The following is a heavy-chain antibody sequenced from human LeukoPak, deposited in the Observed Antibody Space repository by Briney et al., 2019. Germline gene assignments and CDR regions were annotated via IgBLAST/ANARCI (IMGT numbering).Heavy chain of an antibody. D-gene: IGHD2-2*01. Sequence: SVKVSCKASGGTFSSYAISWVRQAPGQGLEWMGGIIPIFGTANYARKFQGRVTITTDESTSTAYMELSSLRSEDTAVYYCARSGPEFCSSTSCYLNWFDPWGQGTLVTVSS. V-gene: IGHV1-69*05. J-gene: IGHJ5*02. CDR1: GGTFSSYA. CDR3: ARSGPEFCSSTSCYLNWFDP. CDR2: IIPIFGTA.